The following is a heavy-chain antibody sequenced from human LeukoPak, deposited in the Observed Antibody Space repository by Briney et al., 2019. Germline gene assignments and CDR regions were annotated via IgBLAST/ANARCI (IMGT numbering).Heavy chain of an antibody. D-gene: IGHD3-10*01. J-gene: IGHJ4*02. CDR1: GGSISSYY. CDR2: IYYSGST. V-gene: IGHV4-59*01. Sequence: PETLSLTCTVSGGSISSYYWSWIRQPPGKGLEWIGYIYYSGSTNYNPSLKSRVTMSVDTSKNQFSLKLSSVTAADTAVYYCAGEDYYGSGSPGYWGQGTRVSVSS. CDR3: AGEDYYGSGSPGY.